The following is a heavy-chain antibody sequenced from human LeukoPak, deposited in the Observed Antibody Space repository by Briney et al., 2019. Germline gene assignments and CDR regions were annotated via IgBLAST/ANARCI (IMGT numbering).Heavy chain of an antibody. CDR2: INPNSGDT. V-gene: IGHV1-2*02. CDR3: ALTYCGGGSCYSDYFDY. J-gene: IGHJ4*02. Sequence: ASVKVSCKXSGYTFTAYYMHWVRQAPGQGLEWMGWINPNSGDTNYVQKFQGRVTMTRDTSISTAYMELSRLRSDDMAVYYCALTYCGGGSCYSDYFDYWGQRTLVTVSS. D-gene: IGHD2-15*01. CDR1: GYTFTAYY.